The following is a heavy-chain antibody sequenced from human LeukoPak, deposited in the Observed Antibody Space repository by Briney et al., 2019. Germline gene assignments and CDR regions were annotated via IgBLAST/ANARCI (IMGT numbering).Heavy chain of an antibody. J-gene: IGHJ4*02. CDR3: ARGAGGSYRYYFDY. CDR2: IIPILGIA. CDR1: GGTFSSYA. Sequence: GASVKVSCKASGGTFSSYAISWVRQAPGQGLEWMGRIIPILGIANYAQKFQGRVTITADKSTSTAYMELRSLRSDDTAVYYCARGAGGSYRYYFDYWGQGTLVTVSS. D-gene: IGHD3-16*02. V-gene: IGHV1-69*04.